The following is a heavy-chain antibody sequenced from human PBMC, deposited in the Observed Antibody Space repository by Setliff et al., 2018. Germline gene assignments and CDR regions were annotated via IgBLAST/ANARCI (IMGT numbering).Heavy chain of an antibody. CDR3: AREGVDSRSSTDYRYYMDV. CDR2: INAGNDNT. J-gene: IGHJ6*03. V-gene: IGHV1-3*01. D-gene: IGHD6-6*01. Sequence: ASVKVSCKASGYTFNNYFLHWVRQAPGQGLEWMGWINAGNDNTHYSQKFQGRATIITDESTSTAYMELSSLRSEETAVYYCAREGVDSRSSTDYRYYMDVWGKGTTVTVSS. CDR1: GYTFNNYF.